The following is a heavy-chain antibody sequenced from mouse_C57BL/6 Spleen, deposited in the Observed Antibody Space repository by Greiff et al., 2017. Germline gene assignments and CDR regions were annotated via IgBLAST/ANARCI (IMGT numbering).Heavy chain of an antibody. D-gene: IGHD4-1*01. CDR3: ARRDWDGGFAY. V-gene: IGHV5-6*02. Sequence: EVKLVESGGDLVKPGGSLKLSCAASGFTFSSYGMSWVRQTPDKRLEWVATISSGGSYTYYPDSVKGRFTISRDNAKNTLYLQMSSLKSEDTAMYYCARRDWDGGFAYWGQGTLVTVSA. J-gene: IGHJ3*01. CDR1: GFTFSSYG. CDR2: ISSGGSYT.